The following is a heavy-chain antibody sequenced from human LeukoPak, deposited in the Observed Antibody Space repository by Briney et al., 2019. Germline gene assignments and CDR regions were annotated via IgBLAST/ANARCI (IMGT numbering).Heavy chain of an antibody. CDR3: AKGGLSGSGSLGY. V-gene: IGHV1-18*04. Sequence: GASVKVSCKTSGYTFASDGITWVRQAPGQGLEWMGWVSPYNGHTNCAQNLRGRVTMTTDTSTTTVYMELRSLRSDDTAVYYCAKGGLSGSGSLGYWGQGTLVTVSS. CDR1: GYTFASDG. J-gene: IGHJ4*02. CDR2: VSPYNGHT. D-gene: IGHD3-10*01.